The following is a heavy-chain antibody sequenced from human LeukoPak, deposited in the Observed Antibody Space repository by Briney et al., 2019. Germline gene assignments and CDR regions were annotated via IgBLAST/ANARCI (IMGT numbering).Heavy chain of an antibody. CDR1: GFTFSSYA. CDR3: AKDSTDYYDSSGYYSTGGYFDY. CDR2: ISGSGGST. V-gene: IGHV3-23*01. D-gene: IGHD3-22*01. J-gene: IGHJ4*02. Sequence: GGSLRLSCAASGFTFSSYAMSWVRQAPGKGLEWVSAISGSGGSTYYADSVKGRFTISRDNSKNTLYLQMNRLRAEDTAVYYCAKDSTDYYDSSGYYSTGGYFDYWGQGTLVTVSS.